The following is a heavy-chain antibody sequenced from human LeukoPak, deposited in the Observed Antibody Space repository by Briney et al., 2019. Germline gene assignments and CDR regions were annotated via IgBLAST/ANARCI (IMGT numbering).Heavy chain of an antibody. V-gene: IGHV4-59*01. D-gene: IGHD2-21*02. CDR1: CGSISGYL. J-gene: IGHJ4*02. CDR3: VRGDVGYCGGDCYWLDY. CDR2: IYYSGST. Sequence: PSETLSLTCTVSCGSISGYLWSWIRQPPGKGLEWIGYIYYSGSTNYNPSLKSRVTISVDTSKNQFSLRLSSVPAADTPVYYCVRGDVGYCGGDCYWLDYWGQGTLVTVSS.